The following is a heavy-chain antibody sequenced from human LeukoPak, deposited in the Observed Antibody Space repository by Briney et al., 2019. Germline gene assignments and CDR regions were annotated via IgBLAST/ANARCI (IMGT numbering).Heavy chain of an antibody. D-gene: IGHD5-18*01. CDR3: ARGRAYIYGYGDY. Sequence: GGSLRLSCAASGFTFDDYGMSWVRQAPGKGLEWVSGINWIGGSTGYADSVKGRYTISRDNAKNSLYLQMNSLRVEDTALYYCARGRAYIYGYGDYWGQGTLVTVSS. V-gene: IGHV3-20*04. CDR1: GFTFDDYG. J-gene: IGHJ4*02. CDR2: INWIGGST.